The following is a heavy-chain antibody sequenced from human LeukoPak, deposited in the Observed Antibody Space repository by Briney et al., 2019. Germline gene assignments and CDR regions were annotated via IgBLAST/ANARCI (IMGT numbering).Heavy chain of an antibody. CDR3: ARGLGYCSGGSCYYMDV. J-gene: IGHJ6*03. CDR2: INPNSGGT. V-gene: IGHV1-2*06. D-gene: IGHD2-15*01. CDR1: GYTFTGYY. Sequence: ASVKVSCKASGYTFTGYYMHWVRQAPGQGLEWMGRINPNSGGTNYAQKFQGRVTMTRDTSISTAYMELSRLRSDDTAVYYCARGLGYCSGGSCYYMDVWGKGTRSPSP.